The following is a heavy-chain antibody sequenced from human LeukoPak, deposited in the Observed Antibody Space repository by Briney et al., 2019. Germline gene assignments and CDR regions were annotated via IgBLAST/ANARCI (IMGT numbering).Heavy chain of an antibody. Sequence: GGSLRLSCAPSGFTFSSYWMHWVRQAPGKGLVWVSRINTDGSTITYADSVKGRFTISRDNAKNTLYLQMNSLRAEDTAVYFCARERRSSTSMDYWGQGTLVTVSS. CDR2: INTDGSTI. J-gene: IGHJ4*02. CDR1: GFTFSSYW. V-gene: IGHV3-74*01. D-gene: IGHD2-2*01. CDR3: ARERRSSTSMDY.